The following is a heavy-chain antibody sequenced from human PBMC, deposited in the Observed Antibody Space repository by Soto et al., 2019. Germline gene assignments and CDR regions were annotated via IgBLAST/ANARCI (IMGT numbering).Heavy chain of an antibody. V-gene: IGHV3-23*01. J-gene: IGHJ3*02. CDR2: TSYGGDLT. CDR3: ARRVIGSSSAFDI. Sequence: SPRPSSAASGYALSTHPMRWVRLAPEKGLEWVPGTSYGGDLTYNSESVKGRFTISRDNSKDTLYLQMNRLRAEDTAVYYCARRVIGSSSAFDIWGQGLMLTVTS. D-gene: IGHD3-10*01. CDR1: GYALSTHP.